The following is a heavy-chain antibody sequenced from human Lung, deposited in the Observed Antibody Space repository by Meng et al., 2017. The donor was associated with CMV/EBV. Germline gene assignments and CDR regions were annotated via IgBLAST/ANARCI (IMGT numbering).Heavy chain of an antibody. Sequence: SCTVSGGSISSSSNYWGWIRQPPGKGLEWIGSIYYSGSTYYNPSLKSRVTISVDTSKNQFSLKLSFLTAADTAVYYGARPARTSYDFCGGSPPPAFDIXGQGXMVTVSS. CDR3: ARPARTSYDFCGGSPPPAFDI. CDR1: GGSISSSSNY. D-gene: IGHD3-3*01. CDR2: IYYSGST. J-gene: IGHJ3*02. V-gene: IGHV4-39*01.